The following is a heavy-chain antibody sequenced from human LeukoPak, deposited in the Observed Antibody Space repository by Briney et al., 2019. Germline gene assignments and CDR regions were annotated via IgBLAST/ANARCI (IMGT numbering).Heavy chain of an antibody. D-gene: IGHD5-18*01. Sequence: SETLSLTCAVYGGSFSGYYWSWIRQPPGKGLEWIGEINHSGSTNYNPSLKSRVTISVDTSKNQFSLKLSSVTAADTAVYYCAIQHPYYYYYYMDVWGKGTTVTVSS. V-gene: IGHV4-34*01. CDR2: INHSGST. J-gene: IGHJ6*03. CDR3: AIQHPYYYYYYMDV. CDR1: GGSFSGYY.